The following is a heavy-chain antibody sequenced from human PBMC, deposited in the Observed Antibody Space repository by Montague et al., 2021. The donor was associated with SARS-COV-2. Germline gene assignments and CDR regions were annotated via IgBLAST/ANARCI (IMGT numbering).Heavy chain of an antibody. CDR1: GFTFSGPA. V-gene: IGHV3-73*01. D-gene: IGHD3-10*01. CDR2: IRSNAKSYAT. J-gene: IGHJ4*02. CDR3: TRGEWGPMVGGVIIGDY. Sequence: SLRLSCAASGFTFSGPAMHWVRQAPGKGLEWVGRIRSNAKSYATAYAASVQGRITISRDDSKNTMHLQMNSLKTEDTAVYYCTRGEWGPMVGGVIIGDYWGQGTLVTVSS.